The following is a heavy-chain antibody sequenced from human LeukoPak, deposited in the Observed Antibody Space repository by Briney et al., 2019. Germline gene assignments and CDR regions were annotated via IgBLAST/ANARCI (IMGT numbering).Heavy chain of an antibody. CDR2: ISSGSGYM. D-gene: IGHD4-17*01. CDR1: GFIFSTYG. J-gene: IGHJ4*02. V-gene: IGHV3-21*01. Sequence: GGSLRLSCAASGFIFSTYGMNWVRQAPGKGLEWVSSISSGSGYMYYADSVKGRFTISKDNAKNSLYLQMNSLRAEDTAVYYCARHGDYGGLSSYWGQGTLVTVSS. CDR3: ARHGDYGGLSSY.